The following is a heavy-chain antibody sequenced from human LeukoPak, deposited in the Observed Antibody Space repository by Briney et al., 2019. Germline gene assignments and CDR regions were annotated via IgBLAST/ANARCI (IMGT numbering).Heavy chain of an antibody. CDR1: GFTFSGYS. J-gene: IGHJ4*02. CDR2: ISSSSSYI. Sequence: PGGSLRLSCAASGFTFSGYSMNWVRQAPGKGLEWVSSISSSSSYIYYADSVKGRLTISRDNAKNSLYLQMNSLRAEDTAVYYCARARYDSNGYPIDYWGQGTLVTVSS. D-gene: IGHD3-22*01. V-gene: IGHV3-21*01. CDR3: ARARYDSNGYPIDY.